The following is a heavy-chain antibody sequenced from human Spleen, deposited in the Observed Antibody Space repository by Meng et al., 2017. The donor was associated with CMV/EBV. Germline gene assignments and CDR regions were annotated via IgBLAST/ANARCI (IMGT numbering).Heavy chain of an antibody. J-gene: IGHJ5*02. CDR1: GGAISSGQYH. CDR3: ARQVAQQLVGTNWFDP. V-gene: IGHV4-30-4*08. Sequence: QVQPHASGPGLVKPSQTLSPTCTFSGGAISSGQYHWSWIRQPPGKGLEWIGYIYYSGSTYYNPSLKSRVTISVDTSKDQFSLKLSSVTAADTAVYYCARQVAQQLVGTNWFDPWGQGTLVTVSS. CDR2: IYYSGST. D-gene: IGHD6-13*01.